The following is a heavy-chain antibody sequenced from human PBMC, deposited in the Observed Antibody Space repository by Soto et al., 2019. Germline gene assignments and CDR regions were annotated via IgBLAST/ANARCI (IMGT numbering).Heavy chain of an antibody. CDR1: GGTFRSHA. CDR2: FSPISGTT. J-gene: IGHJ4*02. CDR3: ARVSDLSAFLEGPCAH. D-gene: IGHD3-3*01. V-gene: IGHV1-69*01. Sequence: QVQLVQSGAEMKKPGSSVRVSCKASGGTFRSHAISWVRQAPGQGLDWMGGFSPISGTTKTAQTFQGRVTFTADDSTSTAYMHLSSLRSDDTAVYFCARVSDLSAFLEGPCAHWGQGTLVTVSS.